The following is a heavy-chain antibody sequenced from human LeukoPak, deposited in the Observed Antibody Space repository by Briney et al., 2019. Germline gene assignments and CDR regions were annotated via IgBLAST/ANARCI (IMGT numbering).Heavy chain of an antibody. J-gene: IGHJ6*03. Sequence: ASVKVSCKASGYTFTSYDINWVRQATGQGLEWMGWMNPNSGNTGYAQKFQGRVTITRNTSISTAYMELSSLRSEDTAVYYCARVGSSSWYNYMDVWGKGTTVTVSS. V-gene: IGHV1-8*03. CDR1: GYTFTSYD. CDR3: ARVGSSSWYNYMDV. CDR2: MNPNSGNT. D-gene: IGHD6-13*01.